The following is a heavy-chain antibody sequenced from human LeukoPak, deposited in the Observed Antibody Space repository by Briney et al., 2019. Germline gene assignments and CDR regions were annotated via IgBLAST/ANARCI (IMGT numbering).Heavy chain of an antibody. J-gene: IGHJ4*02. V-gene: IGHV4-31*03. CDR2: IYYSGST. CDR3: ARDGGYGSGTYRFDY. CDR1: GGSISSCGYY. Sequence: SETLSLTCTVSGGSISSCGYYWSWIRQHPGKCLEWSGYIYYSGSTSYNPSLKSRVTISIDTSKNQFSLKLSSVTAADTAVYYCARDGGYGSGTYRFDYWGQGTLVTVSS. D-gene: IGHD3-10*01.